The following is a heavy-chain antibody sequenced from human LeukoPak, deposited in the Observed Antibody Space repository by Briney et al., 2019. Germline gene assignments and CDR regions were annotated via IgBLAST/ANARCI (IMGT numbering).Heavy chain of an antibody. CDR2: IYYSGST. J-gene: IGHJ4*02. D-gene: IGHD3-3*01. V-gene: IGHV4-39*01. Sequence: SETLSLTCTVSGGSISSSSYYWGWIRQPPGKGLEWIGSIYYSGSTYYSPSLKSRVTISVDTPKNQFSLKLSSVTAADTAVYYCARRPYYDFWSGYSDYFDYWGQGTLVTVSS. CDR3: ARRPYYDFWSGYSDYFDY. CDR1: GGSISSSSYY.